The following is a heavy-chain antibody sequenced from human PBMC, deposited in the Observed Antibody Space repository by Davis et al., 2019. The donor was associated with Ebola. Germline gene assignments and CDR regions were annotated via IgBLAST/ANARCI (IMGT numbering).Heavy chain of an antibody. J-gene: IGHJ3*02. D-gene: IGHD6-13*01. Sequence: SVKVSCKASGGTFSSYAISWVRQAPGQGLEWMGGIIPIFGTANYAQKFQGRVTITADKSTSTAYMELSSLRSEDTAVYYCASLFGTLGAFDIWGQGTMVTVSS. CDR3: ASLFGTLGAFDI. V-gene: IGHV1-69*06. CDR2: IIPIFGTA. CDR1: GGTFSSYA.